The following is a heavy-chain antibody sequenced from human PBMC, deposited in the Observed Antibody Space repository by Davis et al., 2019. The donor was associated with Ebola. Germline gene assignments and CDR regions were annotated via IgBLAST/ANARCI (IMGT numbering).Heavy chain of an antibody. CDR1: GYTFTSYY. V-gene: IGHV1-46*01. D-gene: IGHD6-13*01. CDR2: INPSGGST. Sequence: ASVKVSCKASGYTFTSYYMHWVRQAPGQGLEWMGIINPSGGSTSYAQKFQGRVTITADKSTSTAYMELRSLRSDDTAVYYCARGLPSSCEDYWGQGTLVTVSS. J-gene: IGHJ4*02. CDR3: ARGLPSSCEDY.